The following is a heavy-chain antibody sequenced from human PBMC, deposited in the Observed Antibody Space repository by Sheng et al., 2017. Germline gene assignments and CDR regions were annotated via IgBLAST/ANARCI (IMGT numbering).Heavy chain of an antibody. CDR1: GYTFTSYG. V-gene: IGHV1-18*01. CDR3: ARGTNYYDSSGYYPQTYYFDY. D-gene: IGHD3-22*01. CDR2: ISAYNGNT. Sequence: QVQLVQSGAEVKKPGASVKVSCKASGYTFTSYGISWVRQAPGQGLEWMGWISAYNGNTNYAQKLQGRVTMTTDTSTSTAYMELRSLRSDDTAVYYCARGTNYYDSSGYYPQTYYFDYWGQGTPGHRLL. J-gene: IGHJ4*02.